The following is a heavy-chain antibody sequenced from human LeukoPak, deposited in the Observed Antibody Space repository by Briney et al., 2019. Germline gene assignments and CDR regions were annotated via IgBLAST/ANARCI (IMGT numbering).Heavy chain of an antibody. V-gene: IGHV3-64D*09. D-gene: IGHD2-15*01. CDR3: VRGYSFGPYGMDV. J-gene: IGHJ6*02. Sequence: GGSLRLSCAASGFSFSSSWMSWVRQAPGKGLEYVSAISDSGGSTYYADSVKGRFTISRDNSKDTLYLQMSSLRAEDTAVYFCVRGYSFGPYGMDVWGQGTTVTVSS. CDR1: GFSFSSSW. CDR2: ISDSGGST.